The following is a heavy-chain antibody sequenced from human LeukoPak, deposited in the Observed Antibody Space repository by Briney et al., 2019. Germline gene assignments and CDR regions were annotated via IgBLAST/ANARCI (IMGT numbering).Heavy chain of an antibody. D-gene: IGHD3-3*01. Sequence: SETLSLTCTVSGDSINGFCWSWIRQPPGKGLEWVAYIYYAGRTTYNPSLKSRVTISVDTSKNQFSLKLTSLTAADTAVYYGAGQGRFSYFGMDVWGQGTTVTISS. CDR1: GDSINGFC. CDR3: AGQGRFSYFGMDV. J-gene: IGHJ6*02. V-gene: IGHV4-59*08. CDR2: IYYAGRT.